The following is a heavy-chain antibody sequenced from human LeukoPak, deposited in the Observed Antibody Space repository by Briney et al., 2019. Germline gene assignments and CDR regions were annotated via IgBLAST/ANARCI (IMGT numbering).Heavy chain of an antibody. V-gene: IGHV3-30*18. J-gene: IGHJ6*02. D-gene: IGHD3-16*01. CDR1: GFTFSSYG. CDR2: ISYDGSNK. CDR3: AKVQAGDSSYYGMDV. Sequence: GGSLRLSCAAFGFTFSSYGMHWVRRAPGKGLEWVAVISYDGSNKYYADSVKGRFTISRDNSKNTLYLQMNSLRAEDTAVYYCAKVQAGDSSYYGMDVWGQGTTVTVSS.